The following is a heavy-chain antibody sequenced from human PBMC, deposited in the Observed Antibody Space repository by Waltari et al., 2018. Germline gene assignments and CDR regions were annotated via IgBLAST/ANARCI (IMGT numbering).Heavy chain of an antibody. CDR3: ASPPIAAAGTKGDSY. J-gene: IGHJ4*02. CDR2: INHSGST. D-gene: IGHD6-13*01. CDR1: GGSFSGYS. Sequence: QVQLQQWGAGLLKPSETLSLTCAVYGGSFSGYSWSWIRQPPGKGLEWIGEINHSGSTNYNPSLKSRVTISVDTSKNQFSLKLSSVTAADTAVYYCASPPIAAAGTKGDSYWGQGTLVTVSS. V-gene: IGHV4-34*01.